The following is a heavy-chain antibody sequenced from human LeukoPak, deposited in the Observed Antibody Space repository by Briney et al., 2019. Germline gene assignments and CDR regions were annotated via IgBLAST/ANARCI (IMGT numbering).Heavy chain of an antibody. Sequence: PSETLSLTCTVSAYSISSGYYWGWIRQPPGKGLEWIGSIYHSGSTYYNPSLKSRVTISVDTSKNQLSLKVRSATAADTAVYYCARGKSRGSHIDYWGQGTLVTVSS. CDR2: IYHSGST. CDR1: AYSISSGYY. V-gene: IGHV4-38-2*02. D-gene: IGHD1-26*01. CDR3: ARGKSRGSHIDY. J-gene: IGHJ4*02.